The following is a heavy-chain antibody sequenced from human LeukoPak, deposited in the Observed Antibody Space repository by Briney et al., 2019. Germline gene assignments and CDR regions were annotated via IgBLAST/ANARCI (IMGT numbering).Heavy chain of an antibody. Sequence: GGSLRLSCVASGFTFPNYAMSWVRQAPGKGLEWVSGINAGGRYSYYADSVKGRFTISRDNSKNTLYLQMNSLRAEDTAVYYCAKDDDFWSGNQAKIFGYWGQGTLVTVSS. CDR2: INAGGRYS. CDR1: GFTFPNYA. CDR3: AKDDDFWSGNQAKIFGY. J-gene: IGHJ4*02. V-gene: IGHV3-23*01. D-gene: IGHD3-3*01.